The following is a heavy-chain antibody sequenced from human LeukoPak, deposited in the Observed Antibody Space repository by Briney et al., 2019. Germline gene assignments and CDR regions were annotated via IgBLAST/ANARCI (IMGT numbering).Heavy chain of an antibody. CDR1: GGTFSSYA. J-gene: IGHJ6*03. CDR2: IIPIFGTA. Sequence: SVKVSCKASGGTFSSYAISWVRQAPGQGLEWMGGIIPIFGTANYAQKFQGRVTITTDESTSTAYMELSSLRSEDTAVYYCASSGAYYYYYYMDVWGKGTTVTVSS. CDR3: ASSGAYYYYYYMDV. V-gene: IGHV1-69*05. D-gene: IGHD3-10*01.